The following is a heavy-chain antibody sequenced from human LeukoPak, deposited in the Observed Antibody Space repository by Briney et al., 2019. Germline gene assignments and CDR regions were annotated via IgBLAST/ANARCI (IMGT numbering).Heavy chain of an antibody. D-gene: IGHD3-10*01. J-gene: IGHJ4*02. CDR2: ISGGTT. V-gene: IGHV3-23*01. CDR3: AKSVYHSGNY. CDR1: GFTFSSYA. Sequence: GGSLRLSCAASGFTFSSYAMTWVRQAPGKGLEWVSSISGGTTYYADSVKGRFTISRDNSKNTVSLQMNSLRAEDTAVYYCAKSVYHSGNYWGQGTLVTVSS.